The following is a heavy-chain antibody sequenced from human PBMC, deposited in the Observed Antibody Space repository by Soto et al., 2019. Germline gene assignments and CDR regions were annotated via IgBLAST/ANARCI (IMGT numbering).Heavy chain of an antibody. CDR3: ARDREMASHAEGAFDI. V-gene: IGHV1-18*01. D-gene: IGHD5-12*01. Sequence: ASGKVSCKASGYTFTSYGISWWRQAPGQGLEWMGWISAYNGNTNYAQKLQGRVTMTTDTSTSTAYMELRSLRSDDTAVYYCARDREMASHAEGAFDIWGQGTMVTVSS. CDR2: ISAYNGNT. J-gene: IGHJ3*02. CDR1: GYTFTSYG.